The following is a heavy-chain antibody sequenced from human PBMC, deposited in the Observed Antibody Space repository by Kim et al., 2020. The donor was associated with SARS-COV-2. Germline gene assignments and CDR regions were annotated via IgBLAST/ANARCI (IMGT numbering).Heavy chain of an antibody. Sequence: GGSLRLSCAASGFTFSSYGMHWVRQAPGKGLEWVAVISYDGSNKYYADSVKGRFTISRDNSKNTLYLQMNSLRAEDTAVYYCAKFLPADYWGQGTLVTVSS. J-gene: IGHJ4*02. CDR2: ISYDGSNK. CDR1: GFTFSSYG. V-gene: IGHV3-30*18. CDR3: AKFLPADY.